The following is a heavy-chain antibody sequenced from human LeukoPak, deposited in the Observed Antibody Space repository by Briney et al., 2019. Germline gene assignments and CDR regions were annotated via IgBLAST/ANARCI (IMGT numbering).Heavy chain of an antibody. J-gene: IGHJ4*02. CDR2: MNPNSGNT. CDR1: GYTFTSYD. CDR3: ARDSSRDIVVVPAAMDY. V-gene: IGHV1-8*03. D-gene: IGHD2-2*01. Sequence: ASVKVSCTASGYTFTSYDINWVRQATGQGLEWMGWMNPNSGNTGYAQKFQGRVTITRNTSISTAYMELSSLRSEDTAVYYCARDSSRDIVVVPAAMDYWGQGTLVTVSS.